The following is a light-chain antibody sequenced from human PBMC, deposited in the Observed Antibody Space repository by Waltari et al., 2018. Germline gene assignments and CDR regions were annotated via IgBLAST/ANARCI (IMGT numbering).Light chain of an antibody. CDR2: WAS. V-gene: IGKV4-1*01. J-gene: IGKJ2*01. CDR3: QQYYSTPYT. Sequence: LYNSNDKNYLAWYQQKPGQPPRLLIYWASTRESGVPDRFSGSGSGTDFTLTIDSLQAEDVAVYYCQQYYSTPYTFGQGTKLEIK. CDR1: LYNSNDKNY.